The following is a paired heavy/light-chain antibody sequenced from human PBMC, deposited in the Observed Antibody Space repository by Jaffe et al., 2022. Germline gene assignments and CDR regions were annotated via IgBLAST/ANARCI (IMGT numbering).Heavy chain of an antibody. V-gene: IGHV1-46*01. D-gene: IGHD3-10*01. CDR3: ARNVDSGLDY. CDR2: INPTAGST. CDR1: GYTFTTYY. J-gene: IGHJ4*02. Sequence: QVQLVQSGAEVKMPGASVKVSCKASGYTFTTYYIHWVRQAPGQGLEWLGFINPTAGSTSFQQKFQGRVTMTRDTSTSTVYMDLGSLRSEDTAVYYCARNVDSGLDYWGQGTLVTVSS.
Light chain of an antibody. CDR3: CSYAGSYTYV. V-gene: IGLV2-11*01. J-gene: IGLJ1*01. CDR1: SSDVGGYDY. CDR2: DVS. Sequence: QSALTQPRSVSGSPGQSVTISCTGTSSDVGGYDYVSWYQQHPGKAPKLMIYDVSKRPSGVPDRFSGSKSGNAASLTISGLQAEDEADYFCCSYAGSYTYVFGSGTKVTVL.